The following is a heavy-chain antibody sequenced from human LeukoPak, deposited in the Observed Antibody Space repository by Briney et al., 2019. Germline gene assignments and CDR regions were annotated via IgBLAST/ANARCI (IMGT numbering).Heavy chain of an antibody. CDR2: INPNSGGT. CDR3: ARVGSLWFGVYYFDY. D-gene: IGHD3-10*01. CDR1: GYTFTSYY. Sequence: ASVKVSCKASGYTFTSYYMHWVRQAPGQGLEWMGWINPNSGGTNYAQKFQGRVTMTRDTSISTAYMELSRLRSDDTAVYYCARVGSLWFGVYYFDYWGQGTLVTVSS. J-gene: IGHJ4*02. V-gene: IGHV1-2*02.